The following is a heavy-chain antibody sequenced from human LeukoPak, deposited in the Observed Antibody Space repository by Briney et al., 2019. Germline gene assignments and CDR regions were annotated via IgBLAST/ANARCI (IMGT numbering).Heavy chain of an antibody. J-gene: IGHJ5*02. D-gene: IGHD3-3*01. V-gene: IGHV4-38-2*02. CDR2: IYHNGST. CDR1: GYSISSGYY. Sequence: PSETLSLTCTVSGYSISSGYYWGWIRQPPGKGLEWIGNIYHNGSTYYNPPLKSRVTISVDTSKNQFSLKLTSVTAADTAMYYCARFNHPDFWSGGNWFDPWGQGTLVTVSS. CDR3: ARFNHPDFWSGGNWFDP.